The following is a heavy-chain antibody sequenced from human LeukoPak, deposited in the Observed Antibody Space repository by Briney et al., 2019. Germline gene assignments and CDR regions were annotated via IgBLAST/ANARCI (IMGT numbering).Heavy chain of an antibody. CDR2: TYYRSKWYN. CDR3: AGDRGVGAAVFFDY. D-gene: IGHD6-13*01. J-gene: IGHJ4*02. V-gene: IGHV6-1*01. Sequence: SQTPSLTCAISGDNVSSNSATWNWIRQSPSRGLEWLGRTYYRSKWYNDYAVSVKSRMTIIPDTSKNQFSLQLNSVTPDDTALYYCAGDRGVGAAVFFDYWGLGTLVTVSS. CDR1: GDNVSSNSAT.